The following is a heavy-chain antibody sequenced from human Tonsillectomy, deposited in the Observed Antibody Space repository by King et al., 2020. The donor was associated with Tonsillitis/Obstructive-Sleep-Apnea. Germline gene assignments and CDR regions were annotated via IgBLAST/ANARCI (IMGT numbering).Heavy chain of an antibody. CDR3: ARDSTVTQFDY. V-gene: IGHV3-30*04. J-gene: IGHJ4*02. Sequence: QLVQSGGGVVQPGRSLRLSRAASGFTFSSYAMHWVRQAPGKGLEWVAVISYDGSNKYYADSVKGRFTISRDNSKNTLYLQMNSLRAEDTAVYYCARDSTVTQFDYWGQGTLVTVSS. CDR1: GFTFSSYA. CDR2: ISYDGSNK. D-gene: IGHD4-17*01.